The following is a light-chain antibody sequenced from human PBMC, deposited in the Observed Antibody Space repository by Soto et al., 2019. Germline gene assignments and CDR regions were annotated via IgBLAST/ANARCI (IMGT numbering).Light chain of an antibody. CDR2: AAS. Sequence: IQMTQSLTTLSASVGDRLTITCRGSHSLIKWLAWYQQKPGKAPKLLIYAASSLQSGVPSRFSGSRSGPDFTLTISSLQPEDFASYYCQQTYSTYSFGQGTKVDIK. CDR1: HSLIKW. J-gene: IGKJ2*01. CDR3: QQTYSTYS. V-gene: IGKV1-5*03.